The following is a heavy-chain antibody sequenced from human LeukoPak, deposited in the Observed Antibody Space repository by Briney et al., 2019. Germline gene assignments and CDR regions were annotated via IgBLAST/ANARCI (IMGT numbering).Heavy chain of an antibody. J-gene: IGHJ4*02. CDR1: GFTFSSYA. CDR2: ISSNGGST. D-gene: IGHD7-27*01. Sequence: GGSPRLSCSASGFTFSSYAMHWVRQAPGKGLEYVSAISSNGGSTYYADSVKGRFTISRDNSKNTLYLQMNSLRDEDTALYYCVRGTNWAFDYWGQGTLVTVSS. V-gene: IGHV3-64*04. CDR3: VRGTNWAFDY.